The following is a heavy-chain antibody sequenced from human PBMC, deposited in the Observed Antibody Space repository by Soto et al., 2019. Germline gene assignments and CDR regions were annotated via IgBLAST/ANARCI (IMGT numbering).Heavy chain of an antibody. J-gene: IGHJ6*02. Sequence: ASVKVSCKASGYTFTSYGISWVRQAPGQGLEWMGWISAYNGNTNYAQKLQGRVTMTTDTSTSTAYMELRSLRSDDTAVYYCARDRLGYCSSTSCYGPPFLTMYYYYGMDVWGQGTTVTVSS. CDR3: ARDRLGYCSSTSCYGPPFLTMYYYYGMDV. CDR2: ISAYNGNT. CDR1: GYTFTSYG. V-gene: IGHV1-18*01. D-gene: IGHD2-2*01.